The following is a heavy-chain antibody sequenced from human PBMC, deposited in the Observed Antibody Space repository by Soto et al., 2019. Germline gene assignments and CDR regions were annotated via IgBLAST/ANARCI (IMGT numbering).Heavy chain of an antibody. CDR3: ARDGDSNDPFRSYWYFDL. J-gene: IGHJ2*01. Sequence: QVQLQESGPGLVKPSQTLSLTCTVSGGSISSGGYYWSWIRQHPGKGLEWIGYIYYSGSTYYNPSLKSRLTISVDTSKNQFSLKLSSVTASDTAVSNCARDGDSNDPFRSYWYFDLWGRGTLVTVSS. CDR2: IYYSGST. V-gene: IGHV4-31*03. CDR1: GGSISSGGYY. D-gene: IGHD4-4*01.